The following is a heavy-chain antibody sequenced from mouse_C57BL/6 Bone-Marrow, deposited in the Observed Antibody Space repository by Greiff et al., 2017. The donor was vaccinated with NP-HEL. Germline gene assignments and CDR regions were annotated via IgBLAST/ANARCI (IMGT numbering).Heavy chain of an antibody. CDR3: ARADYYGSSRNWEVFFDY. CDR1: GFSLSTFGMG. Sequence: QVTLKVCGPGILQPSQTLSLTCSFSGFSLSTFGMGVGWIRQPSGKGLEWLAHIWWDDDKYYNPALKSRLTISKDTSKNQVFLKIANVDTADTATYYCARADYYGSSRNWEVFFDYWGQGTTLTVSS. V-gene: IGHV8-8*01. J-gene: IGHJ2*01. D-gene: IGHD1-1*01. CDR2: IWWDDDK.